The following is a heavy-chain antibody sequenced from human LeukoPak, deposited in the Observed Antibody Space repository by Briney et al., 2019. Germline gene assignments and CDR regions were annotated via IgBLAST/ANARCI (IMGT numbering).Heavy chain of an antibody. CDR1: GFTFSSYS. Sequence: GGSLRLSCAASGFTFSSYSMNWVRQAPGKGLEGVSAISSSRSHIYYADSLKGRFTISRDNAKNSLYLQMNSLRAEDTGVYFCATSAGAAPRGDDWGQGTLVTVSS. CDR2: ISSSRSHI. V-gene: IGHV3-21*01. J-gene: IGHJ4*02. D-gene: IGHD6-6*01. CDR3: ATSAGAAPRGDD.